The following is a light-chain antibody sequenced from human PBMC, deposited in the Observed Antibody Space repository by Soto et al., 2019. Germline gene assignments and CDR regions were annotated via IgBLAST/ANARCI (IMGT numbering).Light chain of an antibody. J-gene: IGKJ4*01. Sequence: VMTQSPGTMSVSPGERATLTCRASQSVSNKLAWYQQKRGQAPRLLIYDASTRATGVPTRFSGSGSGTEFTLTISSLQSEDFAVYYCQQYNSWPLTFGGGTKVEIK. CDR3: QQYNSWPLT. CDR2: DAS. CDR1: QSVSNK. V-gene: IGKV3-15*01.